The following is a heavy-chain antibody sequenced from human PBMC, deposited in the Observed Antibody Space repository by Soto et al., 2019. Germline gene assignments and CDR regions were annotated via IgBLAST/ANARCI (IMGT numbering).Heavy chain of an antibody. Sequence: ASVKVSCKTSGYTFTSYSIHWVRQAPGRRPEWMGRIHPAGGKTIYSQKFQGRVTMTRDTSTTTVYMELSSLRSEDTAVYYCARDPGYSSSWYRGMDVWGQGTTVTVSS. V-gene: IGHV1-3*01. J-gene: IGHJ6*02. CDR2: IHPAGGKT. CDR3: ARDPGYSSSWYRGMDV. D-gene: IGHD6-13*01. CDR1: GYTFTSYS.